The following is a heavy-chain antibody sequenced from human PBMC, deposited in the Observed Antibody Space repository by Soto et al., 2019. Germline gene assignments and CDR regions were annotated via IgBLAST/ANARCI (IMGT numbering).Heavy chain of an antibody. CDR2: ISGSGGST. D-gene: IGHD2-2*01. Sequence: GGSLRLSCAASGFTFSSYAMSWVRQAPGKGLEWVSAISGSGGSTYYADSVKGRFTISRDNSKNTLYLQMNSLRAEDTAVYYCAKAVNIVVAYGMDVWGQGTTVTVSS. J-gene: IGHJ6*02. V-gene: IGHV3-23*01. CDR3: AKAVNIVVAYGMDV. CDR1: GFTFSSYA.